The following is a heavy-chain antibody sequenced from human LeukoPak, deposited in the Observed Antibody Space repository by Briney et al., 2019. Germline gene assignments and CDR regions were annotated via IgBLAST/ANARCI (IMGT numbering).Heavy chain of an antibody. CDR1: GGTFSSYA. V-gene: IGHV1-69*13. J-gene: IGHJ6*02. CDR2: IIPIFGTA. D-gene: IGHD3-10*01. CDR3: ARTRDGSGSYSAEYYSGMDV. Sequence: EAAVKVSCMASGGTFSSYASSWVRQPPGQGLEWMGGIIPIFGTANYAQKFQGRVTMTADESTSTAYMELSSLRSEDTAVYYCARTRDGSGSYSAEYYSGMDVWGQGTTVTVSS.